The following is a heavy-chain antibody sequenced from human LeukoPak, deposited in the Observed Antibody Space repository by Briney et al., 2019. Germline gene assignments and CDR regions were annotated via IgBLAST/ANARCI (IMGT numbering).Heavy chain of an antibody. Sequence: PGGSLRLSCAASGFTFSSYWMHWVRQAPGKGLVWVSRINSDGSSTSYADSVKGRFTISRDNAKNTLYLQVNSLRAEDTAVYYCARSGYSSGWSAVAFDIWGQGTMVTVSS. CDR3: ARSGYSSGWSAVAFDI. D-gene: IGHD6-19*01. CDR1: GFTFSSYW. V-gene: IGHV3-74*01. J-gene: IGHJ3*02. CDR2: INSDGSST.